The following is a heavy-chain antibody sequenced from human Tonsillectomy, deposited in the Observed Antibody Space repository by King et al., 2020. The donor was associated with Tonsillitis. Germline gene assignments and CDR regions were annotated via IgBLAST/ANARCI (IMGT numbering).Heavy chain of an antibody. Sequence: VQLVESGGGLVKPGGSLRLSCAASGFTFSDYYMSWIRPAPGKGLEWVSYISSSGSTIYYADSVKGRFTISRDNAKNSLYLQMKSLRAEDPAVYYCAREQYQLLRSFDYWGQGTLVTVSS. CDR1: GFTFSDYY. V-gene: IGHV3-11*01. J-gene: IGHJ4*02. CDR3: AREQYQLLRSFDY. D-gene: IGHD2-2*01. CDR2: ISSSGSTI.